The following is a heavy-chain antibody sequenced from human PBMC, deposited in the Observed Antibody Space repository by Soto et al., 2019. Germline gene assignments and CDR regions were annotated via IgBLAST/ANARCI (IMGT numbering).Heavy chain of an antibody. CDR2: IGTVGDT. V-gene: IGHV3-13*01. CDR3: ACCPACIGGDFCSNYSSYYMDV. J-gene: IGHJ6*03. CDR1: GFTFSTYD. D-gene: IGHD2-21*02. Sequence: WGVLRLSCAASGFTFSTYDMHWVRQATGKGLQWVSGIGTVGDTYYPGSVKGRFTISRENAKNSLYLQMDSLRAGDTAIYYCACCPACIGGDFCSNYSSYYMDVWGKGTTVTVSS.